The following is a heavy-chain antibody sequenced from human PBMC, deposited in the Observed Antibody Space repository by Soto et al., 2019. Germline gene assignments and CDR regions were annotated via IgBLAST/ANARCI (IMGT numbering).Heavy chain of an antibody. D-gene: IGHD3-10*01. V-gene: IGHV1-2*04. J-gene: IGHJ6*03. CDR3: ARSRYVYGSGTEYYYYYMDV. Sequence: ASVKVSCKASGYTFTGYYMHWARQAPGQGLEWMGWINPNSGGTNYAQKFQGWVTMTRDTSISTAYMELSRLRSDDTAVYYCARSRYVYGSGTEYYYYYMDVWGKGTTVTVSS. CDR2: INPNSGGT. CDR1: GYTFTGYY.